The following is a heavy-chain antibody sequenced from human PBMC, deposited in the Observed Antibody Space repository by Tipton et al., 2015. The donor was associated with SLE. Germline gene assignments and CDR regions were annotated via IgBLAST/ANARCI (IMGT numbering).Heavy chain of an antibody. Sequence: GLVKPSETLSLTCTVSGGSISTYYWSWIRQSPGKGLEWIGYIYYTGNTHYSASLKSRVTISLDTSKNLFSLNLSSVTAADTAVYYCARGDSGYYLFGLDVWGQGTTVTVSS. V-gene: IGHV4-59*01. CDR1: GGSISTYY. CDR3: ARGDSGYYLFGLDV. J-gene: IGHJ6*02. CDR2: IYYTGNT. D-gene: IGHD3-22*01.